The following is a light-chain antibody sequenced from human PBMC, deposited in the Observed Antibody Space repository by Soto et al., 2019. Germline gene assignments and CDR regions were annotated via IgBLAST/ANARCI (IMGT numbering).Light chain of an antibody. V-gene: IGLV2-14*01. CDR1: SSDVGGYNS. CDR2: EVT. J-gene: IGLJ2*01. Sequence: QSALTQPASVSGSPGQSITISCTGTSSDVGGYNSVSWYQHYPGKAPKLMIYEVTNRPPGVSIRFSGSNSGNTASLTTSGRHAEDEADYYCSSYTSSSTYVLFGGGTKLTVL. CDR3: SSYTSSSTYVL.